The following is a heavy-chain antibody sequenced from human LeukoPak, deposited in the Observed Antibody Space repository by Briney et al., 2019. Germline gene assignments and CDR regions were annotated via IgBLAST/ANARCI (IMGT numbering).Heavy chain of an antibody. CDR2: ISGYNGNT. V-gene: IGHV1-18*01. J-gene: IGHJ5*02. CDR1: GYTFTNYG. D-gene: IGHD2-15*01. Sequence: ASVTVSCKASGYTFTNYGITWVRQAPGQGLEWMGWISGYNGNTNYAQKLQGRVTMTTDTHTSTAYRELRSLRSDDTAVYYCARDEPWGYCRESSCHAELANNWLDPWGQGTLVTVSS. CDR3: ARDEPWGYCRESSCHAELANNWLDP.